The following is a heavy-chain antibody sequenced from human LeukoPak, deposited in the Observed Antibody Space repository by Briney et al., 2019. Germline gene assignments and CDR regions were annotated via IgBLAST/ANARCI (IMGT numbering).Heavy chain of an antibody. V-gene: IGHV3-7*01. CDR3: ATSRVFDY. CDR1: GFTFNKYY. Sequence: GGSLRLSCTASGFTFNKYYMSWVRQAPGKGLEWVANINHEGNEKNYVDSVKGRFTISRDNAKKTLYLEMNSLRMEDTAIYYYATSRVFDYWGQGTLVTVSS. J-gene: IGHJ4*02. CDR2: INHEGNEK.